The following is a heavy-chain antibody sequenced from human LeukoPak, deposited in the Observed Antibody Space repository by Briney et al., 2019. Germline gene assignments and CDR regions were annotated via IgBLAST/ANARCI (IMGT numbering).Heavy chain of an antibody. J-gene: IGHJ4*02. CDR3: AKPGGSGYSEYYFDY. V-gene: IGHV3-23*01. CDR2: ISGSGGST. CDR1: GFTFSNYG. Sequence: PPGGSLRLSCAASGFTFSNYGMSWVRQAPGKGLEWVSSISGSGGSTLYADSVKGRFTISRDNSKDTLYLQMNSLRAEDTAVYYCAKPGGSGYSEYYFDYWGQGTLVTVSS. D-gene: IGHD3-22*01.